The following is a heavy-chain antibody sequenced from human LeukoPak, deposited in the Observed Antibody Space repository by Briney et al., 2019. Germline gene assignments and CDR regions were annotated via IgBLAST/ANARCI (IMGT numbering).Heavy chain of an antibody. CDR1: GFAFSNYA. V-gene: IGHV3-23*01. D-gene: IGHD2-8*01. CDR3: AKDVCTRPRCLLYFDS. J-gene: IGHJ4*02. Sequence: PGGSLRLSCTTSGFAFSNYAVNWVRQAPGKGPEWVSEISGFNTYYADSVKGRFTIFRDNSKNVLYLQMDRQRAEDTAVYSCAKDVCTRPRCLLYFDSWRQGILVTVSS. CDR2: ISGFNT.